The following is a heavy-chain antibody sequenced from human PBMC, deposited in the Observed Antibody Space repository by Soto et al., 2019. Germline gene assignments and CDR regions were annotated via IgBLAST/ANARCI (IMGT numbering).Heavy chain of an antibody. J-gene: IGHJ3*02. CDR3: ARRGYYAISAFDI. D-gene: IGHD2-8*01. V-gene: IGHV4-39*01. CDR2: IYYSGST. Sequence: SETLSLTCTVPGGSISSSSNYWGWIRQPPGKGLEWIGSIYYSGSTYYNPSLKSRVTISVDTSKNQFSLKLSSVTAADTTVYYCARRGYYAISAFDIWGQGTMVS. CDR1: GGSISSSSNY.